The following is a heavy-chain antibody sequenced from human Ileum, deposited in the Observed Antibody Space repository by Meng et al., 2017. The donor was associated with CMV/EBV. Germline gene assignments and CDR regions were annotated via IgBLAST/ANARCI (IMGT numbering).Heavy chain of an antibody. V-gene: IGHV3-53*01. D-gene: IGHD6-6*01. CDR1: GFTVSSNY. CDR2: IYSGGST. Sequence: GGSLRLSCAASGFTVSSNYMSWVRQAPGKGLEWVSVIYSGGSTYYADSVKGRFTISRDNSKNTLYLQMNSLRAEDTAVYYCARAPGWDSSLFDYWGQGTLVTVSS. J-gene: IGHJ4*02. CDR3: ARAPGWDSSLFDY.